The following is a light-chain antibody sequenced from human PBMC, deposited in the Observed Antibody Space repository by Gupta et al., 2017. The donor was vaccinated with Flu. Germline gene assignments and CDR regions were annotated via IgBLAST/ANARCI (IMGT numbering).Light chain of an antibody. CDR1: QGISSY. CDR3: LQFYIYPLT. J-gene: IGKJ4*01. V-gene: IGKV1-8*01. CDR2: TAS. Sequence: AIRITQSPSSLSASTGDRVTITCRASQGISSYLAWYQHKPGKAPKLLIYTASTLQSGVPSRFSGSGSGTDFTLTIRSLQSDDVATYYCLQFYIYPLTFGGGTKVDIK.